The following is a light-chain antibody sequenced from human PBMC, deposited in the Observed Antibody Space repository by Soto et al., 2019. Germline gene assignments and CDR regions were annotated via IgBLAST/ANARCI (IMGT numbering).Light chain of an antibody. CDR1: QSVSSSY. J-gene: IGKJ4*02. V-gene: IGKV3-20*01. CDR2: GTS. CDR3: TEYGNQGET. Sequence: EIVLAQSPDTLSLSPGERATLSCRASQSVSSSYLAWYQQTPGQAPRLLIYGTSNRATGIPDRFSGSGSGTDFTLPITILESKNSEVIYRTEYGNQGETCGRATKADIK.